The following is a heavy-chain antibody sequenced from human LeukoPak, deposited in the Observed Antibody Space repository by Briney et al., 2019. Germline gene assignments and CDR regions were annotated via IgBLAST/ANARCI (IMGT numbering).Heavy chain of an antibody. CDR1: GGSISTSSYF. J-gene: IGHJ4*02. D-gene: IGHD2-8*02. V-gene: IGHV4-39*01. CDR3: ARSLGYCTGATCYSFDS. Sequence: SETLSLTCTVSGGSISTSSYFWGWIRQPPGKGLEWIGIIYYSGTTYYNQSLKSRVTISVDTSKNQFSLKVNSVTAADTAVYYCARSLGYCTGATCYSFDSWGQGTLVTVSS. CDR2: IYYSGTT.